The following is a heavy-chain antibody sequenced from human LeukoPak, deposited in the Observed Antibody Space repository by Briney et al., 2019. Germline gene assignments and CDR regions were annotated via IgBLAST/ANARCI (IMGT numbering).Heavy chain of an antibody. CDR2: IYHSGST. Sequence: PSETLSLTCAASGYSISSGNYWCWLREPPVRALEWIWSIYHSGSTYYKPSLKSRVTISVDTSKNKFCLNLSSVADADTAVYYCARTGFWSGYNNGGRLFWFDPWGQGTLVTVSS. D-gene: IGHD3-3*01. J-gene: IGHJ5*02. V-gene: IGHV4-38-2*01. CDR3: ARTGFWSGYNNGGRLFWFDP. CDR1: GYSISSGNY.